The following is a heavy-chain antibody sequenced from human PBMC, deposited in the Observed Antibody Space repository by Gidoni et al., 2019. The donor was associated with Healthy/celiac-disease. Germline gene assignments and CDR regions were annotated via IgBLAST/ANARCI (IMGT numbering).Heavy chain of an antibody. CDR3: ARDSGSSRVRGVNWFDP. D-gene: IGHD6-6*01. V-gene: IGHV1-3*01. CDR2: INAGNGNT. Sequence: QVQLLQSGAAVKKPGASVKVSCQAFGYTFTNYAMHWVRQATGQRLEWMGWINAGNGNTKYSQKVQGRVTITRDTAASTAYMELSSLRSEDTAVYYCARDSGSSRVRGVNWFDPWGQGTLVTVSS. CDR1: GYTFTNYA. J-gene: IGHJ5*02.